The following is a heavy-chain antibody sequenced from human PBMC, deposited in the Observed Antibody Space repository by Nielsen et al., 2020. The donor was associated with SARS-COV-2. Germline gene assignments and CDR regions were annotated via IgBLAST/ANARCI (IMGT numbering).Heavy chain of an antibody. V-gene: IGHV3-30*03. CDR1: GFTFSTYS. CDR3: ATGTRVRGPIAKNYGMDV. J-gene: IGHJ6*02. D-gene: IGHD3-10*01. CDR2: ISYDGSNK. Sequence: GGSLRLSCAASGFTFSTYSMHWVRQAPGKGLEWVALISYDGSNKYYADSVKGRFTVSRDNSKNTLYLQMNSLRAEDTAMCYCATGTRVRGPIAKNYGMDVWGQGTTVTVSS.